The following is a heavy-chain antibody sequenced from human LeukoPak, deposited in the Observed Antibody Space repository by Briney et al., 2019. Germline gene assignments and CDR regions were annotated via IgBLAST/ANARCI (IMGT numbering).Heavy chain of an antibody. CDR2: ISSSSGTI. CDR3: ARKGGRGDRWYFDL. CDR1: GFTLSSYS. Sequence: GGSLRLSCTASGFTLSSYSMNWVRQAPGKGLEWVSYISSSSGTIYYADSVKGRFTISRDNAKNSPYLQMNSLRAEDTAVYYCARKGGRGDRWYFDLWGRGTLVTVSS. V-gene: IGHV3-48*04. D-gene: IGHD5-24*01. J-gene: IGHJ2*01.